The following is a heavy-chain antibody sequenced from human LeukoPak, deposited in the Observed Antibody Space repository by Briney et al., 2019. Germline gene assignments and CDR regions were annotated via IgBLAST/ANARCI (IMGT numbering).Heavy chain of an antibody. J-gene: IGHJ5*02. D-gene: IGHD4-17*01. CDR3: AGDLTTDWFDP. CDR1: GYTFTSYG. CDR2: ISAYNGNT. Sequence: ASVKVSCKASGYTFTSYGISWVRQAPGQGLEWMGWISAYNGNTNYAQKLQGRVTMTTDTSTSTAYMEPRSLRSDDTAVYYCAGDLTTDWFDPWGQGTLVTVSS. V-gene: IGHV1-18*01.